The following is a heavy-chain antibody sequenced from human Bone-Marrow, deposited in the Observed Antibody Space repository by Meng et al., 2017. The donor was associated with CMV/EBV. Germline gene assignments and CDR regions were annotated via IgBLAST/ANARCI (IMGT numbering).Heavy chain of an antibody. J-gene: IGHJ6*01. Sequence: ASVKVSCKASGYTFTSHFMHWVRQAPGQGLEWMGIIDPSGGSTTYAQKFQGRVTVTRDTSTSTVYMELSSLRFDDTAVYYCAREPPTVSPNRDKLYYYGMDVWGPGATVTGSS. CDR1: GYTFTSHF. CDR3: AREPPTVSPNRDKLYYYGMDV. V-gene: IGHV1-46*01. CDR2: IDPSGGST. D-gene: IGHD4-11*01.